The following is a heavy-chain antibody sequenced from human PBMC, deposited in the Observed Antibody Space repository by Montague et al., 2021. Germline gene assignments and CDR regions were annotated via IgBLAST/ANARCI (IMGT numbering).Heavy chain of an antibody. V-gene: IGHV4-34*01. CDR3: VGINWERQTRNYFEQ. D-gene: IGHD1-26*01. J-gene: IGHJ4*02. Sequence: SETLSLTCDIYVDSFTDYYWGWIRQTPGKGLEWIGETNHRGTTKSNPSLKTRVSLSLDTSKSQLSLTLQSVTAADTPVYYCVGINWERQTRNYFEQWGPGILVSVSS. CDR1: VDSFTDYY. CDR2: TNHRGTT.